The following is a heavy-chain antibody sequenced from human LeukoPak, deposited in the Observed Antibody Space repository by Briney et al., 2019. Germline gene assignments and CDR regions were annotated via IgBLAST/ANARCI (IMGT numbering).Heavy chain of an antibody. CDR2: INHSGST. CDR3: ATRARRPYYYYYYMDV. Sequence: PSETLSLTCAVYGGSFSGYYWSWIRQPPGEGLEWIGEINHSGSTNYNPSLKSRVTISVDTSKNQFSLKLSSVTAADTAVYYCATRARRPYYYYYYMDVWGKGTTVTVSS. J-gene: IGHJ6*03. D-gene: IGHD6-6*01. CDR1: GGSFSGYY. V-gene: IGHV4-34*01.